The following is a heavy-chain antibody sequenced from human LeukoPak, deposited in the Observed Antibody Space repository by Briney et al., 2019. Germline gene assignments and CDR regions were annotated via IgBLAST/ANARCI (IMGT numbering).Heavy chain of an antibody. CDR2: IWYDGSNK. J-gene: IGHJ2*01. Sequence: PGGSLRLSCAASGFTFSSYGMHWVRQAPGKGLEWVAVIWYDGSNKYYADSVKGRFTISRDNSKNTLYLQMNSLRAEDTAIYYCVKSTTGYHLYWYFDLWGRGTLVTVSS. D-gene: IGHD3-9*01. CDR3: VKSTTGYHLYWYFDL. CDR1: GFTFSSYG. V-gene: IGHV3-33*06.